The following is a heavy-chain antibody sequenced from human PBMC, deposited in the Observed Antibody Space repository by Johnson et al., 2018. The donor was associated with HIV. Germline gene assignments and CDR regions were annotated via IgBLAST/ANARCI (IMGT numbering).Heavy chain of an antibody. CDR3: ARDRPSGSYHRRDAFDI. Sequence: QVQLVESGGGVVQPGRSLRLSCAASGFTFSSYAMHWVRQAPGKGLEWVAVISYDGSNKYYADSVKGRFTISRDNSKNTLYLQMNSLRAEDTAVYYCARDRPSGSYHRRDAFDIWGQGTMVTVSS. V-gene: IGHV3-30-3*01. CDR2: ISYDGSNK. J-gene: IGHJ3*02. D-gene: IGHD1-26*01. CDR1: GFTFSSYA.